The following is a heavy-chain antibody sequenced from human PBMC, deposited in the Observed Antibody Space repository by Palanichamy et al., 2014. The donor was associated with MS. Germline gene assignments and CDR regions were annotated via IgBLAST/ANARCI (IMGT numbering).Heavy chain of an antibody. CDR3: ARAFGTRRDGYNSYYYYGMDV. Sequence: PIFGTANYAQKFQGRVTITADESTSTAYMELSSLRSEDTAVYYCARAFGTRRDGYNSYYYYGMDVWGQGTTVTVSS. D-gene: IGHD5-24*01. CDR2: PIFGTA. J-gene: IGHJ6*02. V-gene: IGHV1-69*01.